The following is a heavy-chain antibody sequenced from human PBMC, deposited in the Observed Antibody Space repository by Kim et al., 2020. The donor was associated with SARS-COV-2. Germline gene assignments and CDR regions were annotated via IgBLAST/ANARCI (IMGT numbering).Heavy chain of an antibody. D-gene: IGHD1-26*01. CDR2: VSGSGGST. Sequence: GGSLRLSCAASGFTFSSYAMSWVRQAPGKGLEWVSVVSGSGGSTDYADSVKGRFTISRDNAKNTLYLQMNSLRAEDTAIYYCAKMAGGWVSGNNVDSWGQGTLGTVSS. J-gene: IGHJ4*02. V-gene: IGHV3-23*01. CDR3: AKMAGGWVSGNNVDS. CDR1: GFTFSSYA.